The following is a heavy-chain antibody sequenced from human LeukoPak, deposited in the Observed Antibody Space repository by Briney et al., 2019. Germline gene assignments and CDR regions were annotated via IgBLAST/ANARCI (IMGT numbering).Heavy chain of an antibody. J-gene: IGHJ6*02. CDR3: AKEPSVDYGLDV. CDR2: ISGSGGST. V-gene: IGHV3-23*01. D-gene: IGHD5/OR15-5a*01. CDR1: GFTFSTYA. Sequence: GGSLRLSCAASGFTFSTYAMNWVRQAPGKGLEWVSTISGSGGSTYSADSVKGRFTISRDNSKNTLYLQMNSLRAEDTAVYYCAKEPSVDYGLDVWGQGTRSPSP.